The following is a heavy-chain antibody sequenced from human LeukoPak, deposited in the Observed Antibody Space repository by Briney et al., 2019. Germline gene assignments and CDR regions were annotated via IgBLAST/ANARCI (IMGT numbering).Heavy chain of an antibody. J-gene: IGHJ4*02. V-gene: IGHV4-34*01. D-gene: IGHD6-19*01. CDR3: ARGSWYSSGWYRY. CDR1: GGSFSGYY. CDR2: INHSGST. Sequence: SETLSLTCAVYGGSFSGYYWSWIRQPPGKGLEWIGEINHSGSTNYHPSLKSRVTISVDTSKNQFSLKLSSVTAADTAVYYCARGSWYSSGWYRYWGQGTLVTVSS.